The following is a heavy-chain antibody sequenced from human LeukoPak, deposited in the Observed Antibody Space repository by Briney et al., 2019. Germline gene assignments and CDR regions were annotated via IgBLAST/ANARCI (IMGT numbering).Heavy chain of an antibody. CDR1: GGSFSGYY. D-gene: IGHD3-10*01. CDR2: INHSGST. J-gene: IGHJ4*02. CDR3: ARYGSGSEGHIDY. Sequence: SETLSLTCAVYGGSFSGYYWSWIRQPPGKGLEWIGEINHSGSTNYNPSIKSRVTISVDTSKNQFSLKLSSVTAADTAVYYCARYGSGSEGHIDYWGQGTLVTVSS. V-gene: IGHV4-34*01.